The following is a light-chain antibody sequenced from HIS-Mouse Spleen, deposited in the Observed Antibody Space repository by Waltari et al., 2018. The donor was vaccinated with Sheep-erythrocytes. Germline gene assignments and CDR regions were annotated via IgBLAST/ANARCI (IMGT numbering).Light chain of an antibody. Sequence: QSALTQPASVSGSPGQSITISCTGTSSDVGGYNYVSWYQQHPGKAPKLVIYEVSNRPSGVSNRFSGSKSGNTASRTISGLQAEDEADYYCSSYTSSSTQVFGGGTKLTVL. CDR2: EVS. V-gene: IGLV2-14*01. CDR3: SSYTSSSTQV. J-gene: IGLJ2*01. CDR1: SSDVGGYNY.